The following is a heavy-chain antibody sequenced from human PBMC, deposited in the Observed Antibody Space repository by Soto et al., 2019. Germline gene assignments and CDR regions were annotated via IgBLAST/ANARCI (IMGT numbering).Heavy chain of an antibody. V-gene: IGHV3-30-3*01. J-gene: IGHJ4*02. D-gene: IGHD3-16*01. CDR3: ARELYDYVWGSYTRAETQFDY. CDR2: ISYDGSNK. Sequence: PGGSLRLSCASSGFTFSSYAMHWVRQATGKGLEWVAVISYDGSNKYYADSVKGRFTISRDNSKNTLYLQMNSLRAEDTAVYYCARELYDYVWGSYTRAETQFDYWGQGTLVTVSS. CDR1: GFTFSSYA.